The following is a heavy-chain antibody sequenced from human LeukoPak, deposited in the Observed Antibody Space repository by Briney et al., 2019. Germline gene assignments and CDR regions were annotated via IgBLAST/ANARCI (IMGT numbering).Heavy chain of an antibody. V-gene: IGHV3-53*01. J-gene: IGHJ4*02. Sequence: GGSVRLSCAACGFTVCRNYMRWVRLSPGRGFEWGSVNYSCWNTDFADFVMGRFTIYRDNSKNTLYLQINSLTAQDTAAYYCANLPRGDYWGLGTLVTVSP. CDR1: GFTVCRNY. D-gene: IGHD3-10*01. CDR2: NYSCWNT. CDR3: ANLPRGDY.